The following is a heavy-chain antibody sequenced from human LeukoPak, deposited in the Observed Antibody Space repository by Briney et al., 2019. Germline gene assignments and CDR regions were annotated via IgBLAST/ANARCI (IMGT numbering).Heavy chain of an antibody. Sequence: PSETLSLTCTVSGGSISSYYWSWIRQPPGKGLERIGYIYYSGSTNYNPSLKSRVTISVDTSKNQFSLKLSSVTAADTAVYYCATLNDILTGYRYFDYWGQGTLVTVSS. CDR3: ATLNDILTGYRYFDY. CDR2: IYYSGST. J-gene: IGHJ4*02. CDR1: GGSISSYY. D-gene: IGHD3-9*01. V-gene: IGHV4-59*01.